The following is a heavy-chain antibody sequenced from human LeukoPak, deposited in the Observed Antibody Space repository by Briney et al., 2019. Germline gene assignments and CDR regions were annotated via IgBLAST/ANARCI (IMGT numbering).Heavy chain of an antibody. Sequence: AASVKVSCKASGGTFSSYAISWVRQAPGQGLEWMGRIIPILGIANYAQKFQGRVTITADKSTSTAYMELSSLRSEDTAVYYCARDNYYGSGPYYYYYGMDVWGQGTTVTVSS. V-gene: IGHV1-69*04. CDR3: ARDNYYGSGPYYYYYGMDV. D-gene: IGHD3-10*01. CDR1: GGTFSSYA. CDR2: IIPILGIA. J-gene: IGHJ6*02.